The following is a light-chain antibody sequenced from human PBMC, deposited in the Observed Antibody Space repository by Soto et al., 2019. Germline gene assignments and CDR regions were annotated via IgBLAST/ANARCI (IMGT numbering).Light chain of an antibody. J-gene: IGKJ2*01. CDR3: QQYGDWPPET. Sequence: EVVLTQSPATLSVSPGDRATLSCRASQSVSRNLAWYQQKPGQAPRLLIYGASTRATGVPARFSGSGSATEVTLSISRLQSEDVAVYDGQQYGDWPPETFGQRTKLEI. CDR1: QSVSRN. V-gene: IGKV3-15*01. CDR2: GAS.